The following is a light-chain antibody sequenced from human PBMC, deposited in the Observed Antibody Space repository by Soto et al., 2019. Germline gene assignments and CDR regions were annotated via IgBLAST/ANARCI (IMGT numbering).Light chain of an antibody. Sequence: EIFMTQSPDTLSVSPGDRVTLSCRASHSVRSNSAWYQQKPGQAPRLLIYGASLRATGIPARFSGSGYETEFTLTISSLQSEDFAVYYCQQYQNCPPITSGQRTRPEIK. V-gene: IGKV3-15*01. CDR3: QQYQNCPPIT. CDR2: GAS. J-gene: IGKJ5*01. CDR1: HSVRSN.